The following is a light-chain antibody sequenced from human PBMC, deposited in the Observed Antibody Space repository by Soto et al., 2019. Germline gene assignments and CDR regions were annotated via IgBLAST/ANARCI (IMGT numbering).Light chain of an antibody. CDR3: QQYGRSLT. Sequence: EIVLTQSPGTLSLSPGERATLSCRASQSVSSSYLAWYQQNPGQAPRLLIYGASSRATGFPDRFSGSGSGTDFTLTISRLEPEDFAVYYCQQYGRSLTFGGGTKVEIK. CDR2: GAS. V-gene: IGKV3-20*01. J-gene: IGKJ4*01. CDR1: QSVSSSY.